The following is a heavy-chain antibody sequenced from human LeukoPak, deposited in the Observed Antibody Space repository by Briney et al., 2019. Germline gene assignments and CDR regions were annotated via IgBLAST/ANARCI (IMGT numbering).Heavy chain of an antibody. Sequence: SETLSLTCTVSGGSISYYYWTWIRQPPGRGLEWIGYIYYGGSTNYNPSLKRRLTISVDTSKNQFSLKLASVTAADTAVYYCARVTPGGYNGGWYGYYFDYWGQGTLVTVSS. CDR2: IYYGGST. CDR3: ARVTPGGYNGGWYGYYFDY. D-gene: IGHD6-19*01. CDR1: GGSISYYY. V-gene: IGHV4-59*01. J-gene: IGHJ4*02.